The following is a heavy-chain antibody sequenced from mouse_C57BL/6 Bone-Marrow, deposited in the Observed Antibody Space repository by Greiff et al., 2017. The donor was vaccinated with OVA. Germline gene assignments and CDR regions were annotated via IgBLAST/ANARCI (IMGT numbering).Heavy chain of an antibody. CDR2: INPNNGGT. J-gene: IGHJ3*01. V-gene: IGHV1-26*01. Sequence: KQSHGKSLEWIGDINPNNGGTSYNQKFKGKATLTVDKSSSTAYMELRSLTSEDSAVYYCARRGAYGSSLPWFAYWGQGTLVTVSA. CDR3: ARRGAYGSSLPWFAY. D-gene: IGHD1-1*01.